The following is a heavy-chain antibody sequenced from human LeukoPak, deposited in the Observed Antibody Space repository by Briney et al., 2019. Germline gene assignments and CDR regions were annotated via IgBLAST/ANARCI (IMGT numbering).Heavy chain of an antibody. Sequence: SETLSLTCTVSDGSITNYDWSWVRQPLGKGPEFIGYIHYSGTANYNPSLRSRVTISIDTSKKHFFLKLKSVTAADTAVYYCAKPPPLDYDFWSGYSQPYFDYWGQGTLVTVSS. J-gene: IGHJ4*02. D-gene: IGHD3-3*01. V-gene: IGHV4-59*01. CDR1: DGSITNYD. CDR3: AKPPPLDYDFWSGYSQPYFDY. CDR2: IHYSGTA.